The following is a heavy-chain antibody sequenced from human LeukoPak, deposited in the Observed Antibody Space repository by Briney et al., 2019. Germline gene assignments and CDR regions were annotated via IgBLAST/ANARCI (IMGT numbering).Heavy chain of an antibody. V-gene: IGHV3-23*01. CDR1: GFTFSTYA. CDR3: SSLNSNSRSDFDC. D-gene: IGHD1-7*01. Sequence: GGSLRLSCAASGFTFSTYAMSWVRQAPGKGLVWVSAISGSGAGTYYADSVKGRFIISRDNSKNTLYLQMNSLRAEDTAVYYCSSLNSNSRSDFDCWVKGTLVTVSS. CDR2: ISGSGAGT. J-gene: IGHJ4*02.